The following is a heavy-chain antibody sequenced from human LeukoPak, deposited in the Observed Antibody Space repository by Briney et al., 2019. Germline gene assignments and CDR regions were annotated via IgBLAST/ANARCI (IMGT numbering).Heavy chain of an antibody. J-gene: IGHJ4*02. CDR3: ARDAYYDSSGYFDY. CDR1: GFTFSSYS. CDR2: ISSSSSYI. V-gene: IGHV3-21*01. Sequence: GGSLRLSCAATGFTFSSYSMNWARQAPGKGLEWVSSISSSSSYIYYADSVKGRFTISRDNAKNSLYLQMNSLRAEDTAVYYCARDAYYDSSGYFDYWGQGTLVTVSS. D-gene: IGHD3-22*01.